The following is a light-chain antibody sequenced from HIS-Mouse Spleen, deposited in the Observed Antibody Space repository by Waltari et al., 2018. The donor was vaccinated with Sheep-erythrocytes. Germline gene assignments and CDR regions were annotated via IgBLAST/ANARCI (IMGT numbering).Light chain of an antibody. CDR3: SSYAGSNNWV. V-gene: IGLV2-8*01. CDR2: EVS. CDR1: SSDVGGYHY. Sequence: QSALTQPPSASGSPGQSVPISCTGTSSDVGGYHYVAWYQQHPGKAPKLMIYEVSKRPAGVPDSFSGSKSGNTASLTVSGLQAEDEADYYCSSYAGSNNWVFGGGTKLTVL. J-gene: IGLJ3*02.